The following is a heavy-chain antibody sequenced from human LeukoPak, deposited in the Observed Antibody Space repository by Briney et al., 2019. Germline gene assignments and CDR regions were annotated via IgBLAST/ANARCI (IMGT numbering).Heavy chain of an antibody. CDR1: GGSISSGYY. V-gene: IGHV4-38-2*02. D-gene: IGHD3-10*01. CDR3: ARKPRHGAPDY. CDR2: FYHNENT. Sequence: SETLSLTCTVSGGSISSGYYWGWIRQPPGEGLEWIGDFYHNENTYYNPSLRGRVTISADTSKNQFSLKLSSVTAADTAVYYCARKPRHGAPDYWGQGTLVTVSS. J-gene: IGHJ4*02.